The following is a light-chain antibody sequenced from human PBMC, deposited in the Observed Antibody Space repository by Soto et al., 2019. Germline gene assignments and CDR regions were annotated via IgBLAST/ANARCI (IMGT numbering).Light chain of an antibody. Sequence: DIQMTQSPSSLSASLGDRVTITCRASQSISSYLNWYQQKPGKAPNLLIYAASSLQSGVPPRFSGSGSGTDFTLTISSLQPEDFATYSCQQSFSNPWTFGQGTKVDIK. CDR3: QQSFSNPWT. CDR2: AAS. V-gene: IGKV1-39*01. CDR1: QSISSY. J-gene: IGKJ1*01.